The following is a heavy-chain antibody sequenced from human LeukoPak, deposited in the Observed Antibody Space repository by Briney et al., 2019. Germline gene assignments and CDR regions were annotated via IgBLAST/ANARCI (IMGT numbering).Heavy chain of an antibody. CDR1: GGPFSGYY. CDR2: INHSGGT. J-gene: IGHJ4*02. CDR3: ARVSNFWTAYYDY. D-gene: IGHD3/OR15-3a*01. V-gene: IGHV4-34*01. Sequence: EXLSLTCAVYGGPFSGYYWSWIRQPPGKGLEWIGEINHSGGTYYKPSLNSRVTMSVGTSKKQFSLRLSSVTAADTAVYYCARVSNFWTAYYDYWGQGALVTVSS.